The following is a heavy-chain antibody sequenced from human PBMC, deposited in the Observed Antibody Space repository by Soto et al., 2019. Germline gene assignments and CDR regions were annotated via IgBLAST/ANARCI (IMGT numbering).Heavy chain of an antibody. CDR1: GYTFTSYD. D-gene: IGHD2-15*01. J-gene: IGHJ6*02. CDR3: ARDPALIVVVVAAVYYYGMDV. CDR2: IIPNFGTA. V-gene: IGHV1-69*13. Sequence: GASVKVSWKASGYTFTSYDINWVRQATGQGLEWMGWIIPNFGTADYAQKFQGRVTITADESTSTAYMELSSLRSEDTAVYYCARDPALIVVVVAAVYYYGMDVWGQGTTVTVSS.